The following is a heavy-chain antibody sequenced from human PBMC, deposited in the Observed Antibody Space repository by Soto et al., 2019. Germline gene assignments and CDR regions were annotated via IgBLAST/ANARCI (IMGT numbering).Heavy chain of an antibody. V-gene: IGHV5-51*01. CDR3: ARGYYSFWSGPLDY. Sequence: EVLMVQTGAEVKKPGESVKISCRTSGTNYWIAWVRQRPGKGLEWLGIIYPGDSDTRYSPSFQGQVTISADKSINTTYLRWSTLQASDSGIYFCARGYYSFWSGPLDYWGQGTLVTVSS. J-gene: IGHJ4*02. CDR1: GTNYW. CDR2: IYPGDSDT. D-gene: IGHD3-3*01.